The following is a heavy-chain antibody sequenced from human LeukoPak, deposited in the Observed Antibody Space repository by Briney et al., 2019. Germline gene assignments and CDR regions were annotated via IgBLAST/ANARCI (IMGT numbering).Heavy chain of an antibody. D-gene: IGHD1-1*01. CDR1: GFTFSACE. Sequence: PGGSLRLSCAISGFTFSACELTWVRQAPGKGLEWVSYISRSGSTRYYADSVKGRFTISRDNAKNSLYLQMNSLRAEDTAVYYCARSGNYDCWGQGTLVTVSS. CDR2: ISRSGSTR. J-gene: IGHJ4*02. V-gene: IGHV3-48*03. CDR3: ARSGNYDC.